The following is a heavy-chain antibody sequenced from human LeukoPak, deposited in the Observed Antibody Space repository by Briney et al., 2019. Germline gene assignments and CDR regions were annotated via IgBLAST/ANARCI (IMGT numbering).Heavy chain of an antibody. Sequence: SVKVSCKASGGTFSSYAISWVRQAPGQGLEWMGGIIPIFGTANYAQKFQGRVTITADRSTSTAYMELSSLRSEDTAVYYCARKYYYGSGSLDYWGQGTLVTVSS. CDR1: GGTFSSYA. CDR2: IIPIFGTA. D-gene: IGHD3-10*01. CDR3: ARKYYYGSGSLDY. J-gene: IGHJ4*02. V-gene: IGHV1-69*06.